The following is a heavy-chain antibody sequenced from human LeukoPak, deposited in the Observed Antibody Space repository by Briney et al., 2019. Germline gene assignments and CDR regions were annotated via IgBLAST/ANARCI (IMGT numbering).Heavy chain of an antibody. D-gene: IGHD3-9*01. CDR1: GYTLTELS. V-gene: IGHV1-24*01. J-gene: IGHJ5*02. CDR3: ATAHPTLGILGGWFDP. CDR2: FDPEDGET. Sequence: ASVKVSCKVSGYTLTELSMHWVRQAPGKGLEWMGGFDPEDGETIYAQKFQGRVTMTEDTSTDTAYMELSSLRSEDTAVYYCATAHPTLGILGGWFDPWGQGTLVTVSS.